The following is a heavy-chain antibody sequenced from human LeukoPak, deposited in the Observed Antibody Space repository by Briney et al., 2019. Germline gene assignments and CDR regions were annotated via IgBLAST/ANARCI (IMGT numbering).Heavy chain of an antibody. V-gene: IGHV3-23*01. J-gene: IGHJ6*04. D-gene: IGHD2-15*01. CDR2: IGGSGGTT. CDR3: AKIDCSGGSCPYYYYGMDV. Sequence: PGGSLRLSCAASGFTFSSYAMSWVRQVPGKGLEWVSVIGGSGGTTYYADSVKGRFTISRDNSKNTLYLQMNSLRAEDTAVYYCAKIDCSGGSCPYYYYGMDVWGKGTTVTVSS. CDR1: GFTFSSYA.